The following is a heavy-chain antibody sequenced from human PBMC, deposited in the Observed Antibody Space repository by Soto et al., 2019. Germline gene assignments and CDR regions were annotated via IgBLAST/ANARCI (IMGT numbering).Heavy chain of an antibody. D-gene: IGHD3-10*01. V-gene: IGHV4-59*06. CDR1: GGSISSYY. CDR2: IYYSGST. J-gene: IGHJ6*02. CDR3: ARERAGGYYYYGMDV. Sequence: SETLSLTCTVSGGSISSYYWSWIRQPPGKGLEWIGYIYYSGSTYYNPSLKSRVTISVDTSKNQFSLKLSSVTAADTAVYYCARERAGGYYYYGMDVWGQGTTVTVSS.